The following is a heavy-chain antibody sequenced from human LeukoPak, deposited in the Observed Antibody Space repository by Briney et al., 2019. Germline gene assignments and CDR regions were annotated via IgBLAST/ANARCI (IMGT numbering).Heavy chain of an antibody. V-gene: IGHV3-53*01. CDR2: IYSGGST. CDR1: GFTVSSNY. D-gene: IGHD4-17*01. Sequence: QTGGSLRLSCAASGFTVSSNYMSWVRQAPGKGLEWVSVIYSGGSTYYADSVKGRFTISRDNSKNTLYLQMNSLRADDTAVYYCAKALPAVTLRGFDYWGQGTLVTVSS. J-gene: IGHJ4*02. CDR3: AKALPAVTLRGFDY.